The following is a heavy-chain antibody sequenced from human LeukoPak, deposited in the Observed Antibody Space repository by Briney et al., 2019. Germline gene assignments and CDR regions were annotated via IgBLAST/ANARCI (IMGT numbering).Heavy chain of an antibody. D-gene: IGHD6-13*01. CDR3: ARLTSSSSGSSFDY. CDR1: GGSNY. CDR2: IHYSGSP. V-gene: IGHV4-59*08. J-gene: IGHJ4*02. Sequence: PLETLSLTCTVSGGSNYWTWIRQAPGKGLEWIAYIHYSGSPHYNPSLKSRVTISVDTSKNQFSLKLSSVTAADTAVYYCARLTSSSSGSSFDYWGQGTLVTVSS.